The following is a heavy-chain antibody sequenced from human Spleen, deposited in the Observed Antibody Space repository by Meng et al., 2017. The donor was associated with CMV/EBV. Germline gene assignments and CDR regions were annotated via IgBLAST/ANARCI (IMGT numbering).Heavy chain of an antibody. J-gene: IGHJ3*02. CDR3: AKTYYDFWNAYYTGAFDI. V-gene: IGHV3-9*01. CDR1: GFTFDDPA. Sequence: SLKISCAASGFTFDDPAINWVRQAPGKGLEWVSGISWDSASSRYADSVKGRFTISRDNAKNFLYLQMNSLRTDDTAMYYCAKTYYDFWNAYYTGAFDIWGRGTMVTVS. D-gene: IGHD3-3*01. CDR2: ISWDSASS.